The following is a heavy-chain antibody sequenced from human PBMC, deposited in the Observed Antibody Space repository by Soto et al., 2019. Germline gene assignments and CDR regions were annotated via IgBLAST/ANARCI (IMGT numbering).Heavy chain of an antibody. V-gene: IGHV3-72*01. CDR1: GFTFSDHY. Sequence: EVQLVESGGGLVQPGGSLRLSCAVSGFTFSDHYMDWVRQAPGKGLEWVGRSTDQAHSLNTVYAASVKGRFTISRDDSKKSLYLQMNSLKIEDTAVYYSVRATTKATSSPSVDYWGQGTLVTVSS. CDR3: VRATTKATSSPSVDY. D-gene: IGHD1-1*01. CDR2: STDQAHSLNT. J-gene: IGHJ4*02.